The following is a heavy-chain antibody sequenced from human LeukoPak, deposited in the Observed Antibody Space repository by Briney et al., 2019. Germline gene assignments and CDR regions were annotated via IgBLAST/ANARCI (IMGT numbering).Heavy chain of an antibody. CDR2: ISSSSSTI. CDR1: GFTFSSYS. CDR3: ARDRGLGY. Sequence: GGSLRLSCAASGFTFSSYSMNWVRQAPGKGLEWVSYISSSSSTIYYADSVKGRFTISRDNAKNSLYLQMNSLRAEDTAVYYCARDRGLGYWGQGTLVTVSS. V-gene: IGHV3-48*01. J-gene: IGHJ4*02.